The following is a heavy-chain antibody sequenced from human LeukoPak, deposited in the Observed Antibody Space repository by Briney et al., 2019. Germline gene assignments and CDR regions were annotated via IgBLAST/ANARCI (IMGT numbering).Heavy chain of an antibody. CDR1: GFTFSSYE. J-gene: IGHJ4*02. Sequence: PGGSLRLSCAASGFTFSSYEMIWVRQAPGKGLEWVSYISSFGSTLYYADSVKGRFTISRDNAKNSLYLQMNILRVRTPAVYYCARVMVVPSSDFDYWGQGTLVTVFS. CDR3: ARVMVVPSSDFDY. CDR2: ISSFGSTL. D-gene: IGHD2-15*01. V-gene: IGHV3-48*03.